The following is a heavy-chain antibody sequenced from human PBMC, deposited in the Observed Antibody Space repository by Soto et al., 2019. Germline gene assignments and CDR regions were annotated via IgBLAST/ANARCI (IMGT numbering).Heavy chain of an antibody. CDR2: IKGSHAGGTT. V-gene: IGHV3-15*01. CDR3: ATGGVYPGSNFYGAY. D-gene: IGHD1-26*01. J-gene: IGHJ4*02. CDR1: GFTFTKAY. Sequence: EVQLVESGGGLVEPGGSIRLSCVASGFTFTKAYMTWVRQAPGKGLEWVGRIKGSHAGGTTDYATSVKGRFTISRDDSKNTLYPQMDSLKTEDTSVYYCATGGVYPGSNFYGAYWGQGTLVTVSS.